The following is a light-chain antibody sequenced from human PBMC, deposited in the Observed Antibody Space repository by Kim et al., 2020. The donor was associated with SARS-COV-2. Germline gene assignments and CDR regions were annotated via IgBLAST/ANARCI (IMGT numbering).Light chain of an antibody. Sequence: QSVLTKPPSVSETTGQRVTISCSGSSANIGSNIVNWYQQLPGTAPKVLIYTNNQRPSGVPDRFSGSKSGTSASLAISGLQSEDEADYYCAAWDDSLNGHVFLTGTQLTVL. CDR2: TNN. CDR1: SANIGSNI. CDR3: AAWDDSLNGHV. J-gene: IGLJ1*01. V-gene: IGLV1-44*01.